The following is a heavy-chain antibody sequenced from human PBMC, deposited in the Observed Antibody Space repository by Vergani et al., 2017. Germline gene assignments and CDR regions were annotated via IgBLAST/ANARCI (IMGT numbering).Heavy chain of an antibody. CDR3: ARGCTIAARPGQFDY. Sequence: QVQLVQSGAEVKKPGSSVKVSCKASGCTFSSYAISWVRQAPGQGLEWMGGIIPIFGTANYAQQFQGRVTITADESRSTAYMEVSSLRAEDTAVYYCARGCTIAARPGQFDYWGQGTLVTVSS. D-gene: IGHD6-6*01. J-gene: IGHJ4*02. V-gene: IGHV1-69*01. CDR1: GCTFSSYA. CDR2: IIPIFGTA.